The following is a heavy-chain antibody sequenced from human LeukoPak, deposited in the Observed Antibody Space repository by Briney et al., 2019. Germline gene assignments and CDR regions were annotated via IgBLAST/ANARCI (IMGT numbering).Heavy chain of an antibody. CDR1: GFTFSSYA. J-gene: IGHJ4*02. V-gene: IGHV3-23*01. D-gene: IGHD2-2*03. CDR3: AKHGYCSGISCFFDF. CDR2: ISGSGPYT. Sequence: GGSLRLSCAASGFTFSSYAMSWVRQAPGKGLEWVSVISGSGPYTFYTDSVKGRFTISRDSSKNTLYLQMNSLRAEDTALYYCAKHGYCSGISCFFDFWGQGTLVTVSS.